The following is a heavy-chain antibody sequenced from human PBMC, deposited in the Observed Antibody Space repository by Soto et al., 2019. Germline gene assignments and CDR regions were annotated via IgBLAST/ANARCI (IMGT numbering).Heavy chain of an antibody. D-gene: IGHD1-20*01. CDR3: AKDALDNWNPYYYYYMDV. CDR1: GFTFDDYA. V-gene: IGHV3-9*01. J-gene: IGHJ6*03. Sequence: EVHLVESGGGLVQPGRSLRLSCAASGFTFDDYAMHWVRQAPGKGLEWVSGISWNSGSIGYANSVKGRFTIYRVKPKNPLYLQMNRLRAEDTALYYCAKDALDNWNPYYYYYMDVWGKGTTVTVSS. CDR2: ISWNSGSI.